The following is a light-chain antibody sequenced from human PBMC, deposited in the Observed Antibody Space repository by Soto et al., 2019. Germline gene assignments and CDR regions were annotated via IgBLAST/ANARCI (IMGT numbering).Light chain of an antibody. V-gene: IGKV1-9*01. CDR3: EPHRSYPLS. CDR2: ITS. CDR1: QGISDY. J-gene: IGKJ4*01. Sequence: ECVGDRNTINLVASQGISDYLAWYQQEPGKAPKVLIYITSTLQSGDPSMFSGTGSWTDLTIRFCSLQPEDYAALYIEPHRSYPLSFSGGTKVEIK.